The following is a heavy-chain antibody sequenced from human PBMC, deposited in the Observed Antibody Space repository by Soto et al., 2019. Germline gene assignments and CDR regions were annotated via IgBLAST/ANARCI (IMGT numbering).Heavy chain of an antibody. J-gene: IGHJ4*02. CDR3: AHLHIVVVTASEYYFDY. Sequence: QITLKESGPTLVKPTQTLTLTCTFSGFSLSTSGVGVGWIRQPPGKALEWLALIYWDDDKRYSPSLKSRLTITKDTSKNQVVLTMTNMDPVDTATYYCAHLHIVVVTASEYYFDYWGQGTLVTVSS. CDR1: GFSLSTSGVG. D-gene: IGHD2-21*02. CDR2: IYWDDDK. V-gene: IGHV2-5*02.